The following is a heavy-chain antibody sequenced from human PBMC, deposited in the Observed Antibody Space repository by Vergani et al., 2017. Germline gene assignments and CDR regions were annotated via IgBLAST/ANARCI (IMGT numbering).Heavy chain of an antibody. CDR1: GFTFDDYA. V-gene: IGHV3-9*01. CDR3: AKWVTLYCSSTSCYGYFQH. CDR2: ISWNSGSR. J-gene: IGHJ1*01. Sequence: EVQLVESGGGLVQPGRSLRLSCAASGFTFDDYAMHWVRQAPGKGLEWVSGISWNSGSRGYADSVKGRFTISRDNAKNSLYLQMNSLRAEDTALYYCAKWVTLYCSSTSCYGYFQHWGQGTLVTVSS. D-gene: IGHD2-2*01.